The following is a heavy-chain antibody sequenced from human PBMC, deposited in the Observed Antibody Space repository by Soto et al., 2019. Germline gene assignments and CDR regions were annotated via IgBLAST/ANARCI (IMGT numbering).Heavy chain of an antibody. Sequence: EVQLVESGGDLVQPGGSLRLSCATSGFTFTTYGMHWVRQAPGKGLEWVAHIKRDGSQKYYVDSVKGRFTISSDSARNALYLQMNSLRVEDTAVYYCARDTNRGGDLDIWGQGTMVTVSS. CDR3: ARDTNRGGDLDI. CDR1: GFTFTTYG. CDR2: IKRDGSQK. D-gene: IGHD2-21*02. V-gene: IGHV3-7*01. J-gene: IGHJ3*02.